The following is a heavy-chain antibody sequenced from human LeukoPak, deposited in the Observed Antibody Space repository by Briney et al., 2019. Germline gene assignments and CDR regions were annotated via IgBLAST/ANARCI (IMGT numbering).Heavy chain of an antibody. CDR3: ARDMLLGRPDYMDV. Sequence: GGSLRLSCLASGFSFSTYDIHWVRQAPGKGLEWVAVISTDGRTKFYTDSVKGRFTISRDNSMDTLYLQINSLRPEDTAVYYCARDMLLGRPDYMDVWGKGTTATVSS. D-gene: IGHD3-16*01. CDR2: ISTDGRTK. J-gene: IGHJ6*03. CDR1: GFSFSTYD. V-gene: IGHV3-30*04.